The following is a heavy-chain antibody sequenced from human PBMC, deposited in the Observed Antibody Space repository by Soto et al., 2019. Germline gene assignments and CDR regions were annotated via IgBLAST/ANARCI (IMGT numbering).Heavy chain of an antibody. D-gene: IGHD1-1*01. CDR3: AKGTANDPRVYNY. Sequence: EVQLLESGGGLIQPGGSLKLSCAASGFIFSNYAMSWVRQAPGKGLEWVSAISASGGNTYYADSLKGRFTISRDNSKNTLYLQMNSLRAEDTAVYYCAKGTANDPRVYNYWGQGTLVTVSS. CDR1: GFIFSNYA. V-gene: IGHV3-23*01. J-gene: IGHJ4*02. CDR2: ISASGGNT.